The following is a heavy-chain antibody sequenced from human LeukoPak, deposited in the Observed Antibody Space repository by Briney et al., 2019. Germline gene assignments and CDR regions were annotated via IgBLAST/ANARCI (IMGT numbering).Heavy chain of an antibody. D-gene: IGHD5-18*01. Sequence: TGGSLRLSCAASGFTFSTYGMHWVRQAPGKGLEWVAVIWYDGSNEYYADSVKGRFTISRDNSKNTLYLQMNSLRAEDTAVYYCARGPASRGYGYGDYWGQGTLVTVSS. CDR2: IWYDGSNE. CDR3: ARGPASRGYGYGDY. CDR1: GFTFSTYG. V-gene: IGHV3-33*01. J-gene: IGHJ4*02.